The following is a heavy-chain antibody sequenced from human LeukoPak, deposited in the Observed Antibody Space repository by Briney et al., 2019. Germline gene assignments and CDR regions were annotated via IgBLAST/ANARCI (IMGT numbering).Heavy chain of an antibody. Sequence: KPGGSLRLSCAGSGFTFSSYNMNWVRQAPGKGLEWVSYISSSSRTTYYADSVKGRFTSSRDNAKNSLYLPINSLRDEDTAVYYCAREKWGSFDYWGQGTLVTVSS. D-gene: IGHD1-26*01. V-gene: IGHV3-48*02. CDR1: GFTFSSYN. CDR3: AREKWGSFDY. J-gene: IGHJ4*02. CDR2: ISSSSRTT.